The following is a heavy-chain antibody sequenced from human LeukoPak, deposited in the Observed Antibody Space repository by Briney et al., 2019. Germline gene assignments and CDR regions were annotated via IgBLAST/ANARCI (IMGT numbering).Heavy chain of an antibody. D-gene: IGHD1-26*01. CDR3: ASRSGSQVMGYI. CDR1: GYTFTSYY. Sequence: ASVTVSCKASGYTFTSYYMHWVRQAPGQGLEWMGIINPSGGSTSYAQKFQGRVTMTRDMSTSTVYMELSSLRSEDTAVYYCASRSGSQVMGYIWGQGTMVTVSS. V-gene: IGHV1-46*01. CDR2: INPSGGST. J-gene: IGHJ3*02.